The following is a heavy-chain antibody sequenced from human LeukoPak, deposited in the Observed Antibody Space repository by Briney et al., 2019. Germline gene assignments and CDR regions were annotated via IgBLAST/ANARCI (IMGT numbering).Heavy chain of an antibody. D-gene: IGHD3-22*01. CDR2: IKQDGSEK. CDR3: ARAPYYYDSSGYYYLLDPHFQH. V-gene: IGHV3-7*01. Sequence: GGSLRLSCAASGFTFSSYWMSWVRQAPGKGLEWVANIKQDGSEKYYVDSVKGRFTISRDNAKNSLYLQMNSLRAEDTAVYYCARAPYYYDSSGYYYLLDPHFQHWGQGTLVTVSS. J-gene: IGHJ1*01. CDR1: GFTFSSYW.